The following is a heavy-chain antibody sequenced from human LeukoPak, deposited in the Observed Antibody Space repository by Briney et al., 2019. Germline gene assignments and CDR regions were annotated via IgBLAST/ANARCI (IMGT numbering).Heavy chain of an antibody. V-gene: IGHV3-30-3*01. CDR2: ISYDGNNR. CDR1: GFIFSSYT. J-gene: IGHJ2*01. D-gene: IGHD2-15*01. Sequence: PGGSLRLSCVDSGFIFSSYTMNWVRQAPGKGLEWVAVISYDGNNRDYADSVRGRFTISRDNSKNTLFFQMNSLRAEDTAVYYCAKDYEAYCSGGSCYHWYFDLWGRGTLVTVSS. CDR3: AKDYEAYCSGGSCYHWYFDL.